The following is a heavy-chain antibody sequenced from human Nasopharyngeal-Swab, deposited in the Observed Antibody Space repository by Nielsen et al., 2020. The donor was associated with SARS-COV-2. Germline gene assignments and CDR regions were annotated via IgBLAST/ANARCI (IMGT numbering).Heavy chain of an antibody. CDR2: IIPIFGTA. V-gene: IGHV1-69*06. Sequence: WVGQAPGQGLEWMGGIIPIFGTANYAQKFQGRVTITADKSTSTAYMELSSLRPEDTAVYYCASPYCSSTSCRLSYYYGMDVWGQGTTVTVSS. J-gene: IGHJ6*02. CDR3: ASPYCSSTSCRLSYYYGMDV. D-gene: IGHD2-2*01.